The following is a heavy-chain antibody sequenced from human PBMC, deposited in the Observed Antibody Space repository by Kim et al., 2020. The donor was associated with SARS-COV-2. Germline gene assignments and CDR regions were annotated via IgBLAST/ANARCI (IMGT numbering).Heavy chain of an antibody. V-gene: IGHV4-31*03. CDR2: IYYSGST. CDR3: ARGAESSSSWYGGLYYYGMDV. Sequence: SETLSLTCTVSGGSISSGGYYWSWIRQHPGKGLEWIGYIYYSGSTYYNPSLKSRVTISVDTSKNQFSLKLGSVTAADTAVYYCARGAESSSSWYGGLYYYGMDVWGQGTTVTVSS. J-gene: IGHJ6*02. CDR1: GGSISSGGYY. D-gene: IGHD6-13*01.